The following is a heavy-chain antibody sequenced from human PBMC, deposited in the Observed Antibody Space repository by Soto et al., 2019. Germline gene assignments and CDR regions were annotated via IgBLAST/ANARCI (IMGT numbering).Heavy chain of an antibody. CDR2: ISGSGGST. J-gene: IGHJ5*02. V-gene: IGHV3-23*01. CDR3: AKDPLQLNTAMVGGWFDP. CDR1: GFTFSSYA. D-gene: IGHD5-18*01. Sequence: PGGSLRLSCAASGFTFSSYAMSWVRQAPGKGLEWVSAISGSGGSTYYADSVKGRFTISRDNSKNTLYLQMNSLRAEDTAVYYCAKDPLQLNTAMVGGWFDPWGQGTLVTVSS.